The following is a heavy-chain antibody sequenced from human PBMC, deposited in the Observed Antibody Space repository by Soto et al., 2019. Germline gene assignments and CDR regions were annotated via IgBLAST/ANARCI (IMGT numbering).Heavy chain of an antibody. CDR2: IKSKTDGGTT. D-gene: IGHD6-19*01. CDR1: GFTFSNAW. V-gene: IGHV3-15*07. Sequence: GGSLRLSCAASGFTFSNAWMNWVRQAPGKGLEWVGRIKSKTDGGTTDYAAPVKGRFTISRDDSKNTLYLQMNSLKTEDTAVYYCTTDVMGGLWVRIIRVVGGVAGTDYWGQGTLVTVSS. CDR3: TTDVMGGLWVRIIRVVGGVAGTDY. J-gene: IGHJ4*02.